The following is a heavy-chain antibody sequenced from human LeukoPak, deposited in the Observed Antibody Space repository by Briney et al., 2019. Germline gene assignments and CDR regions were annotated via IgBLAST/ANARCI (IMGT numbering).Heavy chain of an antibody. D-gene: IGHD3-3*01. CDR2: IYYSGST. J-gene: IGHJ6*03. Sequence: SETLSLTCTVSGGSISSHYWSWIRQPPGKGLEWIGYIYYSGSTNYNPSLKSRVTISVDTSKNQLSLKLSSVTAADTAVYYCARLMSYDFWSGYYWNYYYYYMDVWGKGTTVTVSS. V-gene: IGHV4-59*11. CDR1: GGSISSHY. CDR3: ARLMSYDFWSGYYWNYYYYYMDV.